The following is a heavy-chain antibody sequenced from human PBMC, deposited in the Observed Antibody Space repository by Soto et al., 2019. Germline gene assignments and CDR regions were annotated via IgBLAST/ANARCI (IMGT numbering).Heavy chain of an antibody. CDR2: ISYDGSNK. Sequence: QVQLVESGGGVVQPGRSLRLSCAASGFTFSSYGMHWVRQAPGKGLEWVAVISYDGSNKYYADSVKGRFTISRDNSKNTLYVQMNSLRAEDTAVYYCAKFEDDDSRGPNIPPVYAFDIWGQGTMVTVSS. CDR1: GFTFSSYG. D-gene: IGHD3-22*01. V-gene: IGHV3-30*18. CDR3: AKFEDDDSRGPNIPPVYAFDI. J-gene: IGHJ3*02.